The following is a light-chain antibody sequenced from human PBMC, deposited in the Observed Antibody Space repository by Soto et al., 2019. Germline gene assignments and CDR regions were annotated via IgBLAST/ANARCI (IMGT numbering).Light chain of an antibody. CDR3: QQYGSSPPIT. V-gene: IGKV3-20*01. J-gene: IGKJ5*01. Sequence: EIVLTQSPGTLSLSPGERATLFCRASQIVGRNYLAWSQQKPGQAPRLLIHAASSRATGIPDRFSASGSGTDFALTISRLEPEDFAVYYCQQYGSSPPITFGQGTRLEIK. CDR1: QIVGRNY. CDR2: AAS.